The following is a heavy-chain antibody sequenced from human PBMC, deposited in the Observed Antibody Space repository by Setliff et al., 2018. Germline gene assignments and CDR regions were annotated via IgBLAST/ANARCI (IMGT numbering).Heavy chain of an antibody. CDR1: GYTISSYA. CDR3: ARDLGYCSRTSCHGDWFDP. V-gene: IGHV7-4-1*02. J-gene: IGHJ5*02. D-gene: IGHD2-2*01. Sequence: GASVIVSCKTTGYTISSYAMNWVRQAPGQGLEWMGRINTIPGNPTSAQGFTGRFVFSLDTSVSTAYLQISSLKPEDTAVYYCARDLGYCSRTSCHGDWFDPRGQGTLVTVSS. CDR2: INTIPGNP.